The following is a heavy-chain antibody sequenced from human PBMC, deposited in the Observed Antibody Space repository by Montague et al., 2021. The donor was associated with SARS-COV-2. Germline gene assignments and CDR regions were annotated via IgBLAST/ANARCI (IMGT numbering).Heavy chain of an antibody. CDR1: GGSNSSSSYY. J-gene: IGHJ4*02. D-gene: IGHD3-22*01. Sequence: SETLSLTCTVSGGSNSSSSYYWGWIRQPPGKGLEWIGSIYYSGSTYYNPSLKSRVTISVDTSKNQFSLKLSSVTAADTAVYYCARGWLSPRIVVVIRGPFDYWGQGTLVTVSS. CDR2: IYYSGST. CDR3: ARGWLSPRIVVVIRGPFDY. V-gene: IGHV4-39*07.